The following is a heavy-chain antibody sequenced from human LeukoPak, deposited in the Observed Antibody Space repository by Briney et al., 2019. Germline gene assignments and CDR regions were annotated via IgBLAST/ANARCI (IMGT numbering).Heavy chain of an antibody. Sequence: NPSETLSLTCAVYGGSFSGYYWSWIRQPPGKGREWIGEINHRGSTKYNTSLKSRVTISVDTSKNQFFLKLSSVTAADTAVYYCARGDILTGYSYWGQGTLVTVSS. CDR1: GGSFSGYY. D-gene: IGHD3-9*01. CDR2: INHRGST. CDR3: ARGDILTGYSY. J-gene: IGHJ4*02. V-gene: IGHV4-34*01.